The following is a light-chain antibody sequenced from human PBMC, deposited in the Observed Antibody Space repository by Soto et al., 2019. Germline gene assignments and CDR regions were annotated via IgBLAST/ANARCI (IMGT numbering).Light chain of an antibody. CDR1: SSDVGGYNY. Sequence: QSALTQPASVSGSPGQSITISCTGTSSDVGGYNYVSWYQHHPGKAPKLMIYEVSNRPSGVSNRFSGSKSGNTASLTISGLQAEDEADYYCSSYTGSSTPVFGGGTNDRP. V-gene: IGLV2-14*01. CDR3: SSYTGSSTPV. J-gene: IGLJ3*02. CDR2: EVS.